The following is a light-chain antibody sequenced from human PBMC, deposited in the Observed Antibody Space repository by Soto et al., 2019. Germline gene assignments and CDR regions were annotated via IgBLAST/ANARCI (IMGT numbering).Light chain of an antibody. Sequence: EIVLTQSPGILSLSPGERATLSCRASQSVSSSYLAWYQQKPGQAPRLLIYGASSRATGVPDRFSGSGSGTDFTLTISRLEPEDFAVYYCQQYGSSSLTFGQGTRLEIK. CDR3: QQYGSSSLT. CDR1: QSVSSSY. CDR2: GAS. J-gene: IGKJ5*01. V-gene: IGKV3-20*01.